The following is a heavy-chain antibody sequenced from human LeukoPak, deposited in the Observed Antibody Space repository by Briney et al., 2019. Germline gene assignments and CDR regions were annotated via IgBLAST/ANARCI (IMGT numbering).Heavy chain of an antibody. D-gene: IGHD6-19*01. J-gene: IGHJ3*01. CDR2: ISYDGTNK. CDR1: GFTLSSHA. V-gene: IGHV3-30-3*01. CDR3: VRGATVAATSDL. Sequence: PGGSLRLSCVASGFTLSSHAMHWVRQAPGKGLEWVAVISYDGTNKYYGDSVMGRFTISRDRSKNTLYLEMNSLRGEDTTVYYCVRGATVAATSDLWGQGTVVAVSS.